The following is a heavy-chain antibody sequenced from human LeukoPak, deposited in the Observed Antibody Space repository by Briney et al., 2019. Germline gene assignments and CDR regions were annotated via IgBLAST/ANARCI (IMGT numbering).Heavy chain of an antibody. CDR2: INTNTGNP. CDR3: ARGNKNWNYAH. Sequence: ASVKVSCKASGYSFTNYAMNWVRQAPGQGLEWMGWINTNTGNPTYAQGFTGRFVFSLDTSVSTAYLQISSLKAEDTAVYYCARGNKNWNYAHWGQGTLVTVSS. V-gene: IGHV7-4-1*02. D-gene: IGHD1-7*01. J-gene: IGHJ4*02. CDR1: GYSFTNYA.